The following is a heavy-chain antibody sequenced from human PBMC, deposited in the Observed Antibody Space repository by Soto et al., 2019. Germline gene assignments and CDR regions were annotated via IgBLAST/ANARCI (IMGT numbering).Heavy chain of an antibody. CDR3: AREFESYEFGYSYSGMDV. V-gene: IGHV3-33*01. J-gene: IGHJ6*04. Sequence: PGGSLRLSCAAPGLTFSSYGMHWVRQAPGKGLEWVAVIWYDGSNKYYADSVKGRFTISRDNSKNTLYLQMNSPRAEDTAVYYCAREFESYEFGYSYSGMDVWGKGPTGTGSS. CDR1: GLTFSSYG. D-gene: IGHD3-16*01. CDR2: IWYDGSNK.